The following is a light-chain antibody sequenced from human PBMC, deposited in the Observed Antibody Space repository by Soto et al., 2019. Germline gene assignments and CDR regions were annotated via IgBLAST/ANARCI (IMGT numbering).Light chain of an antibody. CDR3: QQYYTSPLT. CDR2: WAS. Sequence: DIVMTQSPDSLAVSLGERATINCKSSQSVLYSSNNKNYLAWYQQKPGQSPKMLISWASTRDSGVPDRFSGSGSGTDFTLTISSLQAEDVAVYYCQQYYTSPLTFGQGTKVEI. J-gene: IGKJ2*01. CDR1: QSVLYSSNNKNY. V-gene: IGKV4-1*01.